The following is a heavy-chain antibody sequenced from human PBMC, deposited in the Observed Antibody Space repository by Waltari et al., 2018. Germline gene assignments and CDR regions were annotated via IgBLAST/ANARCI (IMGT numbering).Heavy chain of an antibody. CDR1: GGSFSGYY. D-gene: IGHD6-19*01. V-gene: IGHV4-34*01. J-gene: IGHJ4*02. CDR2: INHSGST. Sequence: QVQLQQWGAGLLKPSATLSLTCAVYGGSFSGYYWSWIRQPPGKGLKGIGEINHSGSTNYNPYLKSRVTIAVDTSKNQFSLKLSSVTAADTAVYYCARHLWQWLLREDYFDYWGQGTLVTVSS. CDR3: ARHLWQWLLREDYFDY.